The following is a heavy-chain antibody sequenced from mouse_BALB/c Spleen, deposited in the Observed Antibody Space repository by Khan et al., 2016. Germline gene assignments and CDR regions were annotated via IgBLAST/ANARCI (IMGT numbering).Heavy chain of an antibody. Sequence: QVQLQQSGAELVRPGSSVKISCKASGYAFSIYWMNWVKQRPGQGLEWIGQIYPGDGDTNYNGKFKDKATLTADNSSSTAYMQLSRLTSEDYAVYFCASSGYGYDYWGQGTTLTVSS. D-gene: IGHD2-2*01. J-gene: IGHJ2*01. V-gene: IGHV1-80*01. CDR1: GYAFSIYW. CDR3: ASSGYGYDY. CDR2: IYPGDGDT.